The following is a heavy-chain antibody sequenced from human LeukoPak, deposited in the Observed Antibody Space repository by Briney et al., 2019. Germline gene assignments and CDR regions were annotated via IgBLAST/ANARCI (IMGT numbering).Heavy chain of an antibody. CDR3: ARNYYYYYMDV. V-gene: IGHV3-23*01. CDR2: INDSGGNT. CDR1: GFTFSSYA. J-gene: IGHJ6*03. Sequence: PGGSLRLSCAASGFTFSSYAMSWVRQAPGKGLEWVSLINDSGGNTYYADSVKGRFTISRDNAKNSLYLQMNSLRAEDTAVYYCARNYYYYYMDVWGKGTTVTVSS.